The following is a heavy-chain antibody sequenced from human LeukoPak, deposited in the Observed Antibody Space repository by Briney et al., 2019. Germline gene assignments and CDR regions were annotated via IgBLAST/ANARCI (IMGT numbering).Heavy chain of an antibody. Sequence: GSLRLSCAASGFTFSSYAMHWVRQAPGKGLEWVAVISYDGSNKYYADSVKGRFTISRDNSKNTLYLQMNSLRAEDTAVYYCVSSWFHYYYGMDVWGQGTTVTVSS. CDR3: VSSWFHYYYGMDV. J-gene: IGHJ6*02. CDR2: ISYDGSNK. V-gene: IGHV3-30-3*01. D-gene: IGHD6-13*01. CDR1: GFTFSSYA.